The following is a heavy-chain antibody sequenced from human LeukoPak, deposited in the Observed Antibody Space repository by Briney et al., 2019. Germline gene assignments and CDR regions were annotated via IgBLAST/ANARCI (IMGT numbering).Heavy chain of an antibody. CDR2: IYYSGST. D-gene: IGHD2-2*01. V-gene: IGHV4-39*02. CDR1: GDSISSSSYY. J-gene: IGHJ4*02. Sequence: SETLSLTCTVSGDSISSSSYYWGWIRQPPGKGLEWIGSIYYSGSTYYNPSLKSRVTISVDTSKNQFSLKLPSVSAADTAVYYCARDGVVPAAIDYWGQGTLVTVSS. CDR3: ARDGVVPAAIDY.